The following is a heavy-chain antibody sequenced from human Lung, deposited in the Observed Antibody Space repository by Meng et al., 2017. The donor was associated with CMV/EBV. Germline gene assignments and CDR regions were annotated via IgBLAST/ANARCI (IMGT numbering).Heavy chain of an antibody. Sequence: GESLKISCAASGFTFSTYWMTWVRQAPGKGLEWVANIKENGSEKYYVDSVRGRFTISRDNDKKSLYLQMNSLRAEDTAVYFCARDSKAPVTTTFGVQIRRSVRNRRDAFDVWGQGTMVTVSS. CDR1: GFTFSTYW. CDR2: IKENGSEK. D-gene: IGHD3-3*01. CDR3: ARDSKAPVTTTFGVQIRRSVRNRRDAFDV. J-gene: IGHJ3*01. V-gene: IGHV3-7*01.